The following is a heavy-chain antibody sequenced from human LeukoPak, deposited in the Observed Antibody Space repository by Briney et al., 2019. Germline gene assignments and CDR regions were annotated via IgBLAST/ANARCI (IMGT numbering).Heavy chain of an antibody. D-gene: IGHD3-3*01. CDR2: INHSGST. Sequence: SETLSLTCAVYGGSFSGYYWSWIRQPPGKGLEWIGEINHSGSTNYNPSLKSRVTISVDTSKNQFSLKLSSVTAADTAVYYCARVDTIFGVVIIGGQGTLVTVSS. V-gene: IGHV4-34*01. CDR3: ARVDTIFGVVII. J-gene: IGHJ4*02. CDR1: GGSFSGYY.